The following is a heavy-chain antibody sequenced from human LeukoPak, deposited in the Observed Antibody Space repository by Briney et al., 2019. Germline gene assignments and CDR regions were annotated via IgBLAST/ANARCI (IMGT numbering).Heavy chain of an antibody. CDR2: INPSGGST. CDR1: GYTFTSYY. V-gene: IGHV1-46*01. D-gene: IGHD3-22*01. J-gene: IGHJ4*02. Sequence: ASVKVSCKASGYTFTSYYIHWVRQAPGQGLEWMGLINPSGGSTNYAQKFQGRVTMTRDTSTSTVYMELSSLRSEDTAVYYCARRRYYYDSSGYSKMYYFDYWGQGTLVTVSS. CDR3: ARRRYYYDSSGYSKMYYFDY.